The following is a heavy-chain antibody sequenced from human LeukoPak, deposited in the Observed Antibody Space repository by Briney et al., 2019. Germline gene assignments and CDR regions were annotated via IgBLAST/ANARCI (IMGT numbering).Heavy chain of an antibody. CDR1: GFTFSNYV. Sequence: LSGGSLRLSCAVSGFTFSNYVMSWVRQAPGKGLEWVATISHSGSGKYYADSVKGQFTISRDNSKTTMYLQMNSLRAEDTAVYYCAKSLTPLSDNMSNSNGMYVWGQGKTVPVSS. J-gene: IGHJ6*02. CDR2: ISHSGSGK. D-gene: IGHD1-7*01. CDR3: AKSLTPLSDNMSNSNGMYV. V-gene: IGHV3-23*01.